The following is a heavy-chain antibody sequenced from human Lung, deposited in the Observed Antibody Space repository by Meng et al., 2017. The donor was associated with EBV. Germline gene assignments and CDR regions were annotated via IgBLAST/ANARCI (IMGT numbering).Heavy chain of an antibody. CDR1: GYIFTNYD. CDR3: ARVEVGITSGDY. D-gene: IGHD1-26*01. V-gene: IGHV1-18*01. Sequence: VELVQCGAEVKKPGASMKVSCKASGYIFTNYDISWVRQAPGQGLEWMGWISVKNGEAKYPQNFQGRVTMTTDTTTSTAYMELRSLRSDDTAVYYCARVEVGITSGDYWGQGTLVTVSS. J-gene: IGHJ4*02. CDR2: ISVKNGEA.